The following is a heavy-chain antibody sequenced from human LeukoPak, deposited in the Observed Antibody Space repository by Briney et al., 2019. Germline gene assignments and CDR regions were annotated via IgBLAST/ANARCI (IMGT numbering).Heavy chain of an antibody. V-gene: IGHV3-21*01. Sequence: KPGGSLRLSCTASGFTFRTYSMNWVRQAPGKGLEWVSSINSRGSDEYYADSVKGRFTISRDNAKNSLYLQMNSLRAEDTAVYYCAREGSIVPHQDPDSWGQGTLVTVSS. D-gene: IGHD2-8*01. J-gene: IGHJ4*02. CDR1: GFTFRTYS. CDR2: INSRGSDE. CDR3: AREGSIVPHQDPDS.